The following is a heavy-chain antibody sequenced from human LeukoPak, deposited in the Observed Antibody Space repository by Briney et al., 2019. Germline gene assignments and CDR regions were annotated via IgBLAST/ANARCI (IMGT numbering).Heavy chain of an antibody. V-gene: IGHV5-51*01. Sequence: GESLKISCKGSGYSFTSYWIGWVRQMPGKGLEWMGIIYPGDSDTRYSPSFQGQVTISADKSISTAYLQWSSLKASDTAMYYCARHVGYSNYDNTYYYYYYMDVWGKGTTVTVSS. J-gene: IGHJ6*03. D-gene: IGHD4-11*01. CDR2: IYPGDSDT. CDR3: ARHVGYSNYDNTYYYYYYMDV. CDR1: GYSFTSYW.